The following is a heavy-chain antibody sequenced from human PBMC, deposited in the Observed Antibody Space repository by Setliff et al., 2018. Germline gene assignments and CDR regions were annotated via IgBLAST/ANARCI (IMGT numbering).Heavy chain of an antibody. CDR1: GFTFSSYA. Sequence: PGGSLRLSCSASGFTFSSYAMHWVRQAPGKGLEYVSAISSNGGSTYYADSVKGRFTISRDNSKNTLYLQMSSLRVEDTAVYYCVKFGMGRYYNFWSGRNYYYYYYMDVWGKGTTFTVSS. V-gene: IGHV3-64D*09. CDR2: ISSNGGST. CDR3: VKFGMGRYYNFWSGRNYYYYYYMDV. D-gene: IGHD3-3*01. J-gene: IGHJ6*03.